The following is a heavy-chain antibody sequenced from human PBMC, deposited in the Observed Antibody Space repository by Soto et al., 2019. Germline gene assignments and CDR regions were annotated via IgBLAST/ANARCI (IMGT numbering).Heavy chain of an antibody. D-gene: IGHD3-3*01. CDR3: ARETTSYDFWSGSPGRRYYYYGMDV. V-gene: IGHV3-11*01. CDR2: ISSSGSTI. J-gene: IGHJ6*02. CDR1: GFTFSDYY. Sequence: GGSLRLSCAASGFTFSDYYMSWIRQAPGKGLEWVSYISSSGSTIYYADSVKGRFTISRDNAKNSLYLQMNSLRAEDTAVYYCARETTSYDFWSGSPGRRYYYYGMDVWGQGTTVTVSS.